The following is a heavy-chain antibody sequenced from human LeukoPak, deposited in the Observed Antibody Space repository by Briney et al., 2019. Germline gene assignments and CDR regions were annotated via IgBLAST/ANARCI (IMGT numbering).Heavy chain of an antibody. CDR1: DGSMRSHY. J-gene: IGHJ6*04. Sequence: SETLSLTCTVSDGSMRSHYWSWIRRPPGKGLEWIGYIYYSGSTNYNPALKSRVTISVDPSTNQFSLKLNTVTAADTAIYYCARYFYYDSSTYYAYMDVWGKGTTVTVSS. V-gene: IGHV4-59*11. CDR3: ARYFYYDSSTYYAYMDV. D-gene: IGHD3-22*01. CDR2: IYYSGST.